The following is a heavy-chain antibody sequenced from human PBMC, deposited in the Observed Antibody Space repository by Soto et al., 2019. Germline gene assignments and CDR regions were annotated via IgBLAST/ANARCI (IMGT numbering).Heavy chain of an antibody. D-gene: IGHD3-22*01. CDR2: IYHSGST. V-gene: IGHV4-4*02. J-gene: IGHJ4*02. Sequence: SETLSLTCAVYGGSIISSNWWSFVRQPPGKVLEWIGEIYHSGSTNYNTSLKSRVTISVDKSKNQFSLKLSSVTAADTAVYYCARFGGSYYYDSSGNGRFDYWGQGTLVTVSS. CDR1: GGSIISSNW. CDR3: ARFGGSYYYDSSGNGRFDY.